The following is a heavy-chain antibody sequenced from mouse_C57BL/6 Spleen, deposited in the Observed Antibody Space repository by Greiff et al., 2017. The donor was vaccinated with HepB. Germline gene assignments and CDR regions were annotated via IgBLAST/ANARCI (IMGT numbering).Heavy chain of an antibody. CDR2: ISDGGSYT. J-gene: IGHJ2*01. Sequence: EVKLMESGGGLVKPGGSLKLSCAASGFTFSSYAMSWVRQTPEKRLEWVATISDGGSYTYYPDNVKGRFTISRDNAKNNLYLQMSHLKSEDTAMYYCARDLNYGSPFDYWGQGTTLTVSS. CDR3: ARDLNYGSPFDY. D-gene: IGHD1-1*01. CDR1: GFTFSSYA. V-gene: IGHV5-4*01.